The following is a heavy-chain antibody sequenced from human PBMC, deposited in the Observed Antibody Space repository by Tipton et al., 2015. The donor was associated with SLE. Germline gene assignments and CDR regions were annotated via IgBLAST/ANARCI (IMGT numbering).Heavy chain of an antibody. CDR1: GDSVSSDKW. J-gene: IGHJ4*02. D-gene: IGHD6-19*01. Sequence: TLSLTCDVSGDSVSSDKWWSWVRQSPGKGLEWIGEIHRRGSTNYNPSVKSRVTISLDRSKNQISLSLTTVTAADTAVYYCARDREQFSKWGQGTLVTVSS. CDR3: ARDREQFSK. V-gene: IGHV4-4*02. CDR2: IHRRGST.